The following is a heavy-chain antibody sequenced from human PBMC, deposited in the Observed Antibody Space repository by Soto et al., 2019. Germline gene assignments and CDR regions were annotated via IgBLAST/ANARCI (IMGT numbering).Heavy chain of an antibody. V-gene: IGHV4-59*08. CDR1: GGSISSYY. CDR2: IYYSGST. Sequence: SETLSLTCTVSGGSISSYYWSWIRQPPGKGLEWIGYIYYSGSTNYNPSLKSRVTISVDTSKNQFSLKLSSVTAADTAVYYSARLRDYCSGGSCYPGIFDYWGQGTLVTVSS. D-gene: IGHD2-15*01. CDR3: ARLRDYCSGGSCYPGIFDY. J-gene: IGHJ4*02.